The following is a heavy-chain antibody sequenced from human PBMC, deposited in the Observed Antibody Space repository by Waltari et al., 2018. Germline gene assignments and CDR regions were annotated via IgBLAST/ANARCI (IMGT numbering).Heavy chain of an antibody. D-gene: IGHD1-26*01. CDR3: ATSVGGTSLTGFQH. J-gene: IGHJ1*01. Sequence: VSGISDGGNDTYYADSVKGRFTVSRDNSKNMLYLQMSTLRAEDTALYFCATSVGGTSLTGFQHWGQGTLVTVSS. V-gene: IGHV3-23*01. CDR2: ISDGGNDT.